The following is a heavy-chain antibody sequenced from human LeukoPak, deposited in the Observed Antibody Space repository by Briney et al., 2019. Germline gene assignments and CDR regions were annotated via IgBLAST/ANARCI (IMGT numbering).Heavy chain of an antibody. CDR2: IHSSGRAI. D-gene: IGHD3-22*01. J-gene: IGHJ4*02. CDR3: ARDHSDRCADF. Sequence: GGSLRLSCAGSGFTFSEYDMSWVRQAPGKGLEWVSYIHSSGRAIYYADPVKGRLTISRDNAKTSLYLQMSSLRDEDTAVYYCARDHSDRCADFWGQGTLVTVAS. V-gene: IGHV3-48*02. CDR1: GFTFSEYD.